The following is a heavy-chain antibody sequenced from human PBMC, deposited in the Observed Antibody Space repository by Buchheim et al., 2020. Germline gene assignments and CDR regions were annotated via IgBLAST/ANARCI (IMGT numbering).Heavy chain of an antibody. D-gene: IGHD3-3*01. CDR2: IYYRGST. CDR3: ARSSLEWLLVDGMDV. V-gene: IGHV4-59*01. Sequence: QVQLQESGPGLVKPSETLSLTCTVSGGSISSYYWSWIRQPPGKGLERIGYIYYRGSTNYNPPPKSRVTISSDESKNQFSLKLSSVTAADTAVYYCARSSLEWLLVDGMDVWGQGTT. CDR1: GGSISSYY. J-gene: IGHJ6*02.